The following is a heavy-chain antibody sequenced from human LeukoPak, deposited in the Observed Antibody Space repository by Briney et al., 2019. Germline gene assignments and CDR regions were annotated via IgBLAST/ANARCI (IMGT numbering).Heavy chain of an antibody. CDR2: IYYSGST. CDR1: GGSISSYY. Sequence: SETLSLTCTVSGGSISSYYWSWIRQHPGKGLEWIGYIYYSGSTYYNPSLKSRVTISVDTSKNQFSLKLSSVTAADTAVYYCARDPVAYDILTGSRAGGWFDPWGQGTLVTVSS. V-gene: IGHV4-59*06. CDR3: ARDPVAYDILTGSRAGGWFDP. J-gene: IGHJ5*02. D-gene: IGHD3-9*01.